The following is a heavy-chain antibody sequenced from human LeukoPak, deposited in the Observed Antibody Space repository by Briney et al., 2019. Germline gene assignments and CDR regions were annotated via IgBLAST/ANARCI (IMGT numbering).Heavy chain of an antibody. D-gene: IGHD3-22*01. CDR1: GFTFSDYY. CDR3: ARMDYYDSSGFPPVDI. V-gene: IGHV3-11*04. Sequence: GGPLRLSCAASGFTFSDYYMSWIRQAPGKGLEWVSYISSSGSTIYYADSVRGRFTISRDNAKNSLYLQMNSLRAEDTAVYYCARMDYYDSSGFPPVDIWGQGTMVTVSS. CDR2: ISSSGSTI. J-gene: IGHJ3*02.